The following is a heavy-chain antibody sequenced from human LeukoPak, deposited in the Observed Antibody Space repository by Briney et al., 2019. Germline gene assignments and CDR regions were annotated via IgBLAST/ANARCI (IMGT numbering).Heavy chain of an antibody. CDR2: IYTSGST. V-gene: IGHV4-39*07. CDR3: AGQGMITFGGVIQT. J-gene: IGHJ4*02. D-gene: IGHD3-16*01. CDR1: GGSISSSSYY. Sequence: SETLSLTCTVSGGSISSSSYYWDWIRQPPGKGLEWIGSIYTSGSTNYNPSLKSRVTMSVDTSKNQFSLKLSSVTAADTAVYYCAGQGMITFGGVIQTWGQGTLVTVSS.